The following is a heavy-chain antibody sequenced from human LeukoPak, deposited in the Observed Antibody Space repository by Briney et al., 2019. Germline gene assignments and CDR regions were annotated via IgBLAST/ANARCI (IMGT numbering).Heavy chain of an antibody. Sequence: ASVKVSCKAAEYTFTNYDINWVRQATGQGLEWMGWINPNSGNTGYTQKFQGRVTMTRNTSLNTAFMELISLKSEDTAIYYCARSLGTYWGKDFLNWFDPWAREPWSPSLQ. CDR1: EYTFTNYD. D-gene: IGHD3-16*01. CDR3: ARSLGTYWGKDFLNWFDP. CDR2: INPNSGNT. V-gene: IGHV1-8*01. J-gene: IGHJ5*02.